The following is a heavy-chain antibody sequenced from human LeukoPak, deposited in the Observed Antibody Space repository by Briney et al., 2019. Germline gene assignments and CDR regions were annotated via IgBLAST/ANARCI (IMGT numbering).Heavy chain of an antibody. CDR2: IRWNSGSI. Sequence: SLRLSCAASGFTFDDYAMHWVRQAPGRGLEWVSGIRWNSGSIGYADSVKGRFTISRDNAKNALYLQMNSLRGEDTALYYCAKYSSGWYGGALDYWGQGTLVTVSS. D-gene: IGHD6-19*01. CDR3: AKYSSGWYGGALDY. CDR1: GFTFDDYA. J-gene: IGHJ4*02. V-gene: IGHV3-9*01.